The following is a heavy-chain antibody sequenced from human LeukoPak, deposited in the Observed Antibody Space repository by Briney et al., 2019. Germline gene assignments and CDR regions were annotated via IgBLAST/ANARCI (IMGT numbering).Heavy chain of an antibody. D-gene: IGHD2-15*01. V-gene: IGHV4-59*08. CDR3: ARRGSRGYCSGGSCPGNAFDI. CDR1: GGSISSYY. J-gene: IGHJ3*02. Sequence: SETLSLTCTVSGGSISSYYWSWIRQPPGKGLEWVGYIYYSGSTNYNPSLKSRVTISVDTSKNQFSLKLSSVTAADTAVYYCARRGSRGYCSGGSCPGNAFDIWGQGTMVTVSS. CDR2: IYYSGST.